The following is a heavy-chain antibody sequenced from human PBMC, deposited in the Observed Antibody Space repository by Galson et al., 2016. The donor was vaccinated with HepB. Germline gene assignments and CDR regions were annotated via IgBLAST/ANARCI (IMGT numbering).Heavy chain of an antibody. CDR2: INQDGSVK. Sequence: SLRLSCAASGFSFSSLWMSWVRQAPGKGPEWVAIINQDGSVKYYVDSVKGRFIVSRDNAKNSLYLQMDSLRVGDTAVYYCLRDTGRGSPDSWDQGTLVTVSS. D-gene: IGHD1-14*01. CDR3: LRDTGRGSPDS. V-gene: IGHV3-7*03. CDR1: GFSFSSLW. J-gene: IGHJ4*02.